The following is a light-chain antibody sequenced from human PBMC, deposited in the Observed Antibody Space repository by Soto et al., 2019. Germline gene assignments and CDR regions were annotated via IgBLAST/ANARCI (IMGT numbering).Light chain of an antibody. Sequence: DIQMTQSPSTLSASVGDRVTITCRASQSVSPWLAWYQQKPGKAPRLLIYKSSNLEGGVPSRFSGSGSGTEFTLTISILQPDDFATYYCQQYDTYSRTFGQGTKVEIK. CDR3: QQYDTYSRT. V-gene: IGKV1-5*03. J-gene: IGKJ1*01. CDR1: QSVSPW. CDR2: KSS.